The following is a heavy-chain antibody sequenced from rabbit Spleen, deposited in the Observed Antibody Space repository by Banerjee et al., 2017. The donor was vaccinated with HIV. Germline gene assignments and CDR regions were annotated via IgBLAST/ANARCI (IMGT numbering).Heavy chain of an antibody. V-gene: IGHV1S45*01. J-gene: IGHJ4*01. Sequence: QEQLVESGGGLVKPEGSLTLTCKASGFSFSDRDVMCWVRQAPGKGLEWIACINTYTAKSVYASWATGRFTISRTSSTTVFLQMTSLTAADTATYFCARDLVAAIGWNFNLWGQGTLVTVS. CDR2: INTYTAKS. CDR1: GFSFSDRDV. D-gene: IGHD5-1*01. CDR3: ARDLVAAIGWNFNL.